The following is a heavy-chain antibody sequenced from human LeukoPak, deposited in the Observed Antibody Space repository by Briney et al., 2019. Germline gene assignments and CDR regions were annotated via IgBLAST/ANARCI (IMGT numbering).Heavy chain of an antibody. CDR2: IYYSGST. CDR1: GGSISSHY. CDR3: ARDAAAGGTAYYYYHMDV. J-gene: IGHJ6*03. Sequence: SETLSLNCTVSGGSISSHYWSWIRQPPGKGLEWIGFIYYSGSTNYNPSLKSRVTISVDTSKNHFSLTLSSVTAADTAVYYCARDAAAGGTAYYYYHMDVWGQGTTVTVSS. D-gene: IGHD6-25*01. V-gene: IGHV4-59*11.